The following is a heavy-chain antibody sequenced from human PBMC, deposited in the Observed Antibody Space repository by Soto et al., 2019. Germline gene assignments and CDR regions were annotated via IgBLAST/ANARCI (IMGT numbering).Heavy chain of an antibody. CDR2: IYYSGST. CDR3: AGFRDGYLIKNGMDV. V-gene: IGHV4-59*01. J-gene: IGHJ6*02. D-gene: IGHD5-12*01. Sequence: PSETLSLTCNVSGGSIRSYYWSWIRQPPGKGLEWIGYIYYSGSTNYNPSLKSRVTISVDTSKNQFSLKLSSVTAADTAVYYCAGFRDGYLIKNGMDVWGQGTTVTVSS. CDR1: GGSIRSYY.